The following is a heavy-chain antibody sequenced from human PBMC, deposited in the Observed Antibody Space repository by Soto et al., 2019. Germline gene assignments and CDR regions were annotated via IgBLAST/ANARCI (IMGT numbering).Heavy chain of an antibody. CDR1: AYTFTSYC. Sequence: ASVKVSCKASAYTFTSYCISWVRQAPGRGLEWMGWISAYNGNTNYAQKLQGRVTMTTDTSTSTAYMELRSLRSDDTAVYYCAARNYDFWSGYLGPVDPWGQGTLVTVSS. V-gene: IGHV1-18*01. D-gene: IGHD3-3*01. CDR3: AARNYDFWSGYLGPVDP. CDR2: ISAYNGNT. J-gene: IGHJ5*02.